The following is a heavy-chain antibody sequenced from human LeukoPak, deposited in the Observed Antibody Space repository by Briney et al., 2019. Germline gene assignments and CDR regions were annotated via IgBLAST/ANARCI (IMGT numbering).Heavy chain of an antibody. CDR1: GFTFSDYY. CDR2: ISSSGSTI. V-gene: IGHV3-11*01. J-gene: IGHJ6*02. D-gene: IGHD3-10*01. Sequence: PGRSLRLSCAASGFTFSDYYMSWIRQAPGKGLEWVSYISSSGSTIYYADSVKGRFTISRDNAKNSLYLQMNSLRAEDTAVYYCAREDGSGYYYYYGMDVWGQGTTVTVSS. CDR3: AREDGSGYYYYYGMDV.